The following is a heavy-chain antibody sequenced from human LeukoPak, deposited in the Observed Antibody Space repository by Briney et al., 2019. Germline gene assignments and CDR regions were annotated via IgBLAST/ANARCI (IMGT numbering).Heavy chain of an antibody. CDR1: GGSFSDNY. Sequence: PSETLSLTCAVYGGSFSDNYWNWIRQPPGKGLEWIGEINHSGNTNYSPSLKSRVTISVDTSKNQFSLKVSSVTAADTAVYYCATRGTVAWSQGTLVTVSS. CDR2: INHSGNT. V-gene: IGHV4-34*01. J-gene: IGHJ4*02. CDR3: ATRGTVA.